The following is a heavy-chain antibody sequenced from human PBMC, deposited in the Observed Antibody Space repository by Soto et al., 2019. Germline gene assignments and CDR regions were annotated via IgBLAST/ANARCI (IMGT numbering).Heavy chain of an antibody. J-gene: IGHJ4*02. Sequence: SETLSLTCAVYGGSFSGYYWSWIRQPPGKGLEWIGEINHSGSTNYNPSLKSRVTISVDTSKNQFSLKLSSVTAADTAVYYCARGAGLMVYDRLYYFDYWGQGTLVTVSS. CDR2: INHSGST. D-gene: IGHD2-8*01. CDR1: GGSFSGYY. CDR3: ARGAGLMVYDRLYYFDY. V-gene: IGHV4-34*01.